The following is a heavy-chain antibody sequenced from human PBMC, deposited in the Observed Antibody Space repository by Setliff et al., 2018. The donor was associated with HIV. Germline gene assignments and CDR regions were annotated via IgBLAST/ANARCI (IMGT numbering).Heavy chain of an antibody. CDR1: GGSISSSSYY. Sequence: PSETLSLTCTVSGGSISSSSYYWGWIRQPPGKGLQWIGSIYYRGSTYYNPSLKSRVTISVDTSKNQFSLKLRSVTAADTALYYCARGRYRSRWYASDHYYIDVGGKGTTVTVSS. CDR2: IYYRGST. CDR3: ARGRYRSRWYASDHYYIDV. D-gene: IGHD6-13*01. V-gene: IGHV4-39*01. J-gene: IGHJ6*03.